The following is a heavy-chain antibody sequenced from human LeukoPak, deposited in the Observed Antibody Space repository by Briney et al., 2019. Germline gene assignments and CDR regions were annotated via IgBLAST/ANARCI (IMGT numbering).Heavy chain of an antibody. CDR3: ARDFGFSDSSGYYWDY. Sequence: GASVKVSCKASGYTFTSYGISWVRQAPGQGLEWMGWMNPNSGNTGYAQKFQGRVTITADESTSTAYMELSSLRSEDTAVYYCARDFGFSDSSGYYWDYWGQGTLVTVSS. CDR1: GYTFTSYG. J-gene: IGHJ4*02. D-gene: IGHD3-22*01. CDR2: MNPNSGNT. V-gene: IGHV1-8*03.